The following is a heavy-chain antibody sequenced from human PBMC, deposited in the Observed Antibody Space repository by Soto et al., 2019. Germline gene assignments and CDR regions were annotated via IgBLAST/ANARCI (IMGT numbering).Heavy chain of an antibody. J-gene: IGHJ6*02. CDR2: IIPLLGTA. V-gene: IGHV1-69*06. Sequence: QEELVQSGAEVKKPGSSVNVSCKASEGTFSSYSITWVRQAPGQRLEWMGEIIPLLGTANYAQKFQGRVTITGDKSTSTIDMGLSSLRSDDTAVYYCARDPVDLFGYMDVWGQGTTVTVSS. CDR3: ARDPVDLFGYMDV. D-gene: IGHD6-25*01. CDR1: EGTFSSYS.